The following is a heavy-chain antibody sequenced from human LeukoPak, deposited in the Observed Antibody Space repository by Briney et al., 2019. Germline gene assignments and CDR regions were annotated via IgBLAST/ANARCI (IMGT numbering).Heavy chain of an antibody. V-gene: IGHV3-74*01. J-gene: IGHJ5*02. D-gene: IGHD4-11*01. CDR3: VRDPSNSGNWFDL. CDR2: LGTDGTYT. CDR1: GFNLRDYW. Sequence: GGSLRLSCAAPGFNLRDYWMHWVRQAPGKGLVWVSRLGTDGTYTNYADSVTGRFTISRDNAKSTLYLQMDSLRAEDTSFYYCVRDPSNSGNWFDLWGQGTLVTVSS.